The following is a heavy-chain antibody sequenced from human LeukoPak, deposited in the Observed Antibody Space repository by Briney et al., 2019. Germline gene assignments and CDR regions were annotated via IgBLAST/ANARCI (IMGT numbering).Heavy chain of an antibody. CDR2: ISGSGGST. D-gene: IGHD3-10*01. CDR3: AKLGRRFGEFSNWFDP. Sequence: GGSLRLSCAASGFTFSSYGMSWVRQAPGKGLEWVSAISGSGGSTYYADSVKGRFTISRDNSKNTLYLQMNSLRAEDTAVYYCAKLGRRFGEFSNWFDPWGQGTLVTVSS. J-gene: IGHJ5*02. V-gene: IGHV3-23*01. CDR1: GFTFSSYG.